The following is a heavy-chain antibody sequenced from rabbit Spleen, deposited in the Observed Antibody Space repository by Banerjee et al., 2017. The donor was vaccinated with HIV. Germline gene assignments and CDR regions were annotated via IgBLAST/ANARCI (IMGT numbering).Heavy chain of an antibody. J-gene: IGHJ4*01. V-gene: IGHV1S40*01. CDR1: AFDFSSGG. CDR2: IDPVFGST. D-gene: IGHD4-1*01. CDR3: ARDLAGVIGWNFNL. Sequence: QSLEESGGDLVQPEGSLTLTCKASAFDFSSGGVSWVRQAPGKGLEWIGYIDPVFGSTYYASWVNGRFTISKTSSTTVTLQMTSLTAADTATYFCARDLAGVIGWNFNLWGPGTLVTVS.